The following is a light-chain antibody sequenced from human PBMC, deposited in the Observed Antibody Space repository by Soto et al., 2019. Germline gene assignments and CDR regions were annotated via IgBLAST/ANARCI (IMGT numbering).Light chain of an antibody. J-gene: IGKJ5*01. CDR2: GAS. CDR1: QSVSSNN. Sequence: EIVLTQSPGTLSLSPGETATLSCRASQSVSSNNLAWYHQKPGQTPSLLIYGASTRATGIPDRFSGSGSGTDFTLNISRLEPEDFTVYYCQQYDNSITFGQGTRLEIE. CDR3: QQYDNSIT. V-gene: IGKV3-20*01.